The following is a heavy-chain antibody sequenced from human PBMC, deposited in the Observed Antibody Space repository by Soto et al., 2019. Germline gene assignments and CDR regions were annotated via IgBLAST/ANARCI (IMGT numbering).Heavy chain of an antibody. Sequence: QVQLQESGPGLVKPSQTLSLTCTVSGGSTSSGVYYWGWIRQHSGKGLEWIGYMHYSGSAYYNPSLTIRVTISVATSMNQFSLKLSSVTAADTAMYYCARYFFDSSGYSNWFDSWGQGALVTVSS. J-gene: IGHJ5*01. V-gene: IGHV4-31*03. CDR2: MHYSGSA. D-gene: IGHD3-22*01. CDR3: ARYFFDSSGYSNWFDS. CDR1: GGSTSSGVYY.